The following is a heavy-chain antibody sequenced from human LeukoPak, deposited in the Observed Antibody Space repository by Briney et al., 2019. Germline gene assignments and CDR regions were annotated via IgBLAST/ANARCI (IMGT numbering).Heavy chain of an antibody. CDR2: LSWDSGSI. CDR1: GVSLVAYA. J-gene: IGHJ4*02. Sequence: GRCPRDSCVAPGVSLVAYATQWVRQGPREGRGWVSGLSWDSGSIGYADSVKGRCTISRDNAKNSRYLQMSSLRAEGMALYYFAKGSSAWNEVLHFDYWGQGTLVTVSS. CDR3: AKGSSAWNEVLHFDY. D-gene: IGHD1-1*01. V-gene: IGHV3-9*03.